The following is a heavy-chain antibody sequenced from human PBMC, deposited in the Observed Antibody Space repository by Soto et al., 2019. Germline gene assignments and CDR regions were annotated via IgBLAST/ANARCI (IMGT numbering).Heavy chain of an antibody. CDR1: GDPISGYY. D-gene: IGHD3-3*01. CDR3: ARCGRSGYNYIYGMDV. V-gene: IGHV4-59*01. CDR2: IYESGST. J-gene: IGHJ6*02. Sequence: PSETLSLTCTVSGDPISGYYWGWIRQSPGKRLEWIGYIYESGSTNFNPSLKSRVTMSIDTSKSQFSLKLSSVTIADTAVYYCARCGRSGYNYIYGMDVWGQGTTVTVSS.